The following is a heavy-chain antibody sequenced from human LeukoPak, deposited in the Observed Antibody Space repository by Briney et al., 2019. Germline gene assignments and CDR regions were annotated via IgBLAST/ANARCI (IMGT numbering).Heavy chain of an antibody. CDR2: INHSGST. J-gene: IGHJ4*02. V-gene: IGHV4-34*01. D-gene: IGHD2-15*01. CDR3: ARDGGKGGNSDY. Sequence: PSETLSLTCAVYGGSFSGYYWSWIRQPPGKGLDWIGEINHSGSTNYNPSLRSRVTVSVHTSKDQLSLKLSSVTAADTAVYYCARDGGKGGNSDYWGQGTLVTVSS. CDR1: GGSFSGYY.